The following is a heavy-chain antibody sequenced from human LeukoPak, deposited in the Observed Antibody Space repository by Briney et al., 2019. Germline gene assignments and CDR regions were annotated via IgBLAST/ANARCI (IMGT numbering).Heavy chain of an antibody. J-gene: IGHJ4*02. CDR2: MNQDGSEK. CDR1: GFTFSRSW. V-gene: IGHV3-7*01. CDR3: AREGFVDY. Sequence: GGSLRLSCAASGFTFSRSWMSWVRQAPGKGLEWVANMNQDGSEKNYVDSVKGRFTISRDNGKNSLYLQMNSLRAEDTAVYYCAREGFVDYWGQGTLVTVSS. D-gene: IGHD3-3*01.